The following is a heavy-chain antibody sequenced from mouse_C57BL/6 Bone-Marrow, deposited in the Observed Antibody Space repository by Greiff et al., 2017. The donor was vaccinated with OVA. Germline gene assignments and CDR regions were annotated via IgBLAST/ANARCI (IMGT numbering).Heavy chain of an antibody. Sequence: VQLQQPGAELVKPGASVKLSCKASGYTFTSYWMQWVKQRPGQGLEWIGEIDPSDSSTNYNQKFKGKATLTVDTSSSTAYMQLSSLTSEDSAVYYCARSGGSYWYFDVWGTGTTVTVSS. CDR3: ARSGGSYWYFDV. J-gene: IGHJ1*03. V-gene: IGHV1-50*01. CDR1: GYTFTSYW. D-gene: IGHD3-1*01. CDR2: IDPSDSST.